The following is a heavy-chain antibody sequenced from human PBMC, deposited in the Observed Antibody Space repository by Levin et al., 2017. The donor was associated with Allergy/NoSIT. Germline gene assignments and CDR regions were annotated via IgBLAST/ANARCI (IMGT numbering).Heavy chain of an antibody. CDR1: GFTFSSYA. CDR3: AKDIWPGNYGSGSPGLDAFDI. Sequence: GESLKISCAASGFTFSSYAMSWVRQAPGKGLEWVSAISGSGGSTYYADSVKGRFTISRDNSKNTLYLQMNSLRAEDTAVYYCAKDIWPGNYGSGSPGLDAFDIWGQGTMVTVSS. CDR2: ISGSGGST. D-gene: IGHD3-10*01. J-gene: IGHJ3*02. V-gene: IGHV3-23*01.